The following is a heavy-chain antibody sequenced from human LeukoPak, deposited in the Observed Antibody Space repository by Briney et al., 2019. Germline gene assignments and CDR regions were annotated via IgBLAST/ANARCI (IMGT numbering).Heavy chain of an antibody. CDR1: GFSFSGHW. J-gene: IGHJ4*02. CDR2: ISPTGSTT. D-gene: IGHD6-6*01. V-gene: IGHV3-74*01. Sequence: AGGPLRLSCTASGFSFSGHWMHWARQLPGKGLVWVSRISPTGSTTSYADSVKGRFTVSRDNAKNTLYLQVNNLRAEDTAVYYCARGPNSNWSGLDFWGQGTLHTVSS. CDR3: ARGPNSNWSGLDF.